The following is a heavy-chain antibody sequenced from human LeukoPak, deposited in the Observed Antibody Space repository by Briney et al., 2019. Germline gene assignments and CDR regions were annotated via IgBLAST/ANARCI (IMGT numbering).Heavy chain of an antibody. J-gene: IGHJ4*02. D-gene: IGHD5-24*01. CDR3: XXPLPGDXXXEPXDY. Sequence: GGSLRLSCAASGLTVSSNYMSWVRQAPGKGLEWGSVIYSGGSTYYADSVKGRFTISRDNSKNTLYLKMNSMRAEDTAVYYXXXPLPGDXXXEPXDYWGQGPLVTVSS. CDR1: GLTVSSNY. CDR2: IYSGGST. V-gene: IGHV3-66*01.